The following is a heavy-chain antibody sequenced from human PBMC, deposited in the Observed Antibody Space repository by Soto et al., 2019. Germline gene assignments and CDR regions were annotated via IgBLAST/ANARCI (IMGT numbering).Heavy chain of an antibody. CDR3: ARPSGTTALFDY. CDR1: GGSISSSSYY. CDR2: IYYSGST. D-gene: IGHD1-7*01. Sequence: PSETLSLTCTVSGGSISSSSYYWGWIRQPPGKGLEWIGSIYYSGSTYYNPPLKSRVTISVDTSKNQFSLKLSSVTAADTAVYYCARPSGTTALFDYWGQGTLVTVSS. J-gene: IGHJ4*02. V-gene: IGHV4-39*01.